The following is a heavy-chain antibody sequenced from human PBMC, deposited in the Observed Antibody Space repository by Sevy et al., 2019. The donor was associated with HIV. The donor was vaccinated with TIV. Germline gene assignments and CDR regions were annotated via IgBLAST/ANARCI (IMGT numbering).Heavy chain of an antibody. CDR2: IRDGGGTP. CDR1: GFTFRNYV. V-gene: IGHV3-23*01. J-gene: IGHJ3*02. Sequence: GGSLRLSCAASGFTFRNYVMTWVRQPPGKGLEWVSVIRDGGGTPYYANSVKGRFTISREDSKSTLYLQMNSLRVEDTAVYFCAKRVAGALAALDIWGQGTMVTVSS. D-gene: IGHD3-10*01. CDR3: AKRVAGALAALDI.